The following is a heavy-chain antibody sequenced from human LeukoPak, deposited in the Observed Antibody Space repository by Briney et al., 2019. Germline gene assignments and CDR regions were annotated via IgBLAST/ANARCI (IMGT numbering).Heavy chain of an antibody. V-gene: IGHV3-20*04. D-gene: IGHD6-19*01. Sequence: GGSLRLSCAGSGFTFDDCGMSWVRQAPGKGLEWVSGINWNGGGTGYADSVKGRYTISRDNAKNSLYLQMNSLRVEDTALYYCAAGDASGWYFDYWGQGTLVTVSS. CDR1: GFTFDDCG. CDR3: AAGDASGWYFDY. CDR2: INWNGGGT. J-gene: IGHJ4*02.